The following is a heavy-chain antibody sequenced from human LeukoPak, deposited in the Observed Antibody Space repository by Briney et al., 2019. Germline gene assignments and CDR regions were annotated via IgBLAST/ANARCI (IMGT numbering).Heavy chain of an antibody. CDR3: ASSKSSSWYPFYLDY. V-gene: IGHV5-51*01. CDR2: IYPGDSDT. Sequence: GESLKISCKGSGYSFTSYWIGWVRQMPGKGLEWMGIIYPGDSDTRYSPSFQGQVTISADKSFSTAYLQWSSLKASDTAIYYCASSKSSSWYPFYLDYWGQGTLVTVSS. J-gene: IGHJ4*02. D-gene: IGHD6-13*01. CDR1: GYSFTSYW.